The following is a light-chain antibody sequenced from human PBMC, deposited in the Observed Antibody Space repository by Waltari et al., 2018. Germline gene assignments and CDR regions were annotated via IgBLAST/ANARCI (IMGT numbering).Light chain of an antibody. CDR2: AAS. J-gene: IGKJ3*01. CDR3: QQYYSIPPVT. Sequence: DIQMTQSPSSLSASVGDRVTITCRASQGISNSLAWYQQKPGKAPKLLLYAASTLESGVPSRFSGSGSGTDYTLTISSLQPEDFATYYRQQYYSIPPVTFGPGTRVDFK. CDR1: QGISNS. V-gene: IGKV1-NL1*01.